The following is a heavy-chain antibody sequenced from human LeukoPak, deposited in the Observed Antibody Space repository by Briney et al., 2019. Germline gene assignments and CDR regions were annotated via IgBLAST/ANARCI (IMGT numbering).Heavy chain of an antibody. Sequence: SQTLSLTCTVSGGSIRSGSYYWSWIRQSAGKGLEWIGRIYISGSTKYNPSLKSRVTMSVDTSKNQFSLKLSSVTAADTAVYYCARDLVDTVMSHLVLFDYWGQGTLVTVSS. CDR3: ARDLVDTVMSHLVLFDY. J-gene: IGHJ4*02. V-gene: IGHV4-61*02. CDR1: GGSIRSGSYY. CDR2: IYISGST. D-gene: IGHD5-18*01.